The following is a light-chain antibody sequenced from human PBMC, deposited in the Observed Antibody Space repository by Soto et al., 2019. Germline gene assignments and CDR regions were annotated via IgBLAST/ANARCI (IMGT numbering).Light chain of an antibody. CDR2: QVT. CDR3: MSYAGGNRFV. Sequence: QSALTQPPSASGSPGQSVTISCVGTINDVGGYNYVSWYQQHPGKVPQLMIYQVTKRPSGVPDRFSASKSDTTASLTISGLQAEDEGDYYCMSYAGGNRFVFGTGTKLTVL. CDR1: INDVGGYNY. J-gene: IGLJ1*01. V-gene: IGLV2-8*01.